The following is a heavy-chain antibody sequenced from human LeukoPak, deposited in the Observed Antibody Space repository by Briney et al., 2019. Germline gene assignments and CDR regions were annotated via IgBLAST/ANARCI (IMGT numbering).Heavy chain of an antibody. CDR3: ASSHRDGYDY. CDR1: GGSISSGGYS. Sequence: KPSQTLSLTCAVSGGSISSGGYSWSWIRQPPGKGLEWIGYIYHSGSTYYNPSLKSRVTISVDRSKNQFSLKLSSVTAADTAVYYCASSHRDGYDYWGQGTLVTVSS. J-gene: IGHJ4*02. CDR2: IYHSGST. D-gene: IGHD5-24*01. V-gene: IGHV4-30-2*01.